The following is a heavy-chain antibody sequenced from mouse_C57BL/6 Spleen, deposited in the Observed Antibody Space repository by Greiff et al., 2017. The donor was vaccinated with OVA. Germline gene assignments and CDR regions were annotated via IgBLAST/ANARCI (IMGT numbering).Heavy chain of an antibody. CDR2: IDPSDSET. D-gene: IGHD4-1*01. J-gene: IGHJ2*01. Sequence: QVQLQQPGAELVRPGSSVKLSCKASGYTFTSYWMHWVKQRPIQGLEWIGNIDPSDSETHYNQKFKDKATLTVDKSSSTAYMQLSSLTSEYSAVYYCARYPPNWDYFDYWGQGTTLTVSS. CDR3: ARYPPNWDYFDY. CDR1: GYTFTSYW. V-gene: IGHV1-52*01.